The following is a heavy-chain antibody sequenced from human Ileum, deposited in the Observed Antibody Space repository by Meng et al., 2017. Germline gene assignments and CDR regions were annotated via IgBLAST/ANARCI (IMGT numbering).Heavy chain of an antibody. V-gene: IGHV4-4*03. J-gene: IGHJ4*02. Sequence: QPQDQAPGLVQLPGHLSPASAAAGDSIVNSKCWSWLRQPPGKGLEWIGEISISGKTVYSPSLKSRVRISLDKSNNQFSLTLNSVTAADTAMYYCARERIRELGLFDSWGQGTLVTVSS. CDR1: GDSIVNSKC. D-gene: IGHD3-10*01. CDR3: ARERIRELGLFDS. CDR2: ISISGKT.